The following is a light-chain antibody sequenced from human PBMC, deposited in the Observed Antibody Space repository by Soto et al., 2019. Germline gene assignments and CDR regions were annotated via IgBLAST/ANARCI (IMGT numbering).Light chain of an antibody. J-gene: IGKJ5*01. Sequence: EIVVTQSPDTLYVSPGEGATLSCRVSQSVRTKLAWYQQKAGQAPRLLIYGASSRATGIPDRFGGSGSGTEFTLTINRLEPEDSAVYFCQQYGRSAGITFGQGTRLEIK. CDR1: QSVRTK. CDR2: GAS. CDR3: QQYGRSAGIT. V-gene: IGKV3-20*01.